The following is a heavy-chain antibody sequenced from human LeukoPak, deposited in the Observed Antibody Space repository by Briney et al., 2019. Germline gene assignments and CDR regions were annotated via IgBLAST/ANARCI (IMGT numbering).Heavy chain of an antibody. Sequence: GGSLRLSCAASGFTFSDYYMSWIRQAPGKGLEWVSAISGSGGSTYYADSVKGRFTISRDNSKNTLYLQMNSLRAEDTAVYYCAKGAKQWLLFDYWGQGTLVTVSS. CDR1: GFTFSDYY. CDR2: ISGSGGST. V-gene: IGHV3-23*01. D-gene: IGHD6-19*01. J-gene: IGHJ4*02. CDR3: AKGAKQWLLFDY.